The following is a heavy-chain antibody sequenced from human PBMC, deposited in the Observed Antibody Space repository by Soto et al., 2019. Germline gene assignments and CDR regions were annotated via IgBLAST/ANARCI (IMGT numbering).Heavy chain of an antibody. D-gene: IGHD3-10*01. CDR2: IYDSGST. CDR1: GGSITSGGYY. J-gene: IGHJ4*02. Sequence: TLSLTCTVSGGSITSGGYYWICMRQHPGKGLEWLGYIYDSGSTFYNPSLKSRITLSVDTSKNQFSLKLSSVTVADTAVYFCARKQAGYFYGIDYWGQGTLVTVSS. CDR3: ARKQAGYFYGIDY. V-gene: IGHV4-31*03.